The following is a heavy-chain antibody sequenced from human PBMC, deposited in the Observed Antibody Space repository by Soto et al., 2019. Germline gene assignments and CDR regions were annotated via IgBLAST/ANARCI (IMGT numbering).Heavy chain of an antibody. CDR3: ARTKVVVAANYYYGMDV. D-gene: IGHD2-15*01. Sequence: GESLKISCKGSGYSFTSYWIGWVRQMPGKGLEWMGIIYPGDSDTRYSPSFQGQVTISADKSISTAYLQWSSLKASDTAMYYCARTKVVVAANYYYGMDVWGQGTTVTVSS. CDR1: GYSFTSYW. V-gene: IGHV5-51*01. CDR2: IYPGDSDT. J-gene: IGHJ6*02.